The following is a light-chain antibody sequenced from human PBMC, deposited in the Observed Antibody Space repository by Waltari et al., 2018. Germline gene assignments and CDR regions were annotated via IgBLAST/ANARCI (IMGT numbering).Light chain of an antibody. CDR2: WAS. J-gene: IGKJ4*01. CDR1: QGILDASNNRNS. V-gene: IGKV4-1*01. CDR3: QQYYRVPLT. Sequence: DIVMTQSPDSLAVSLGERATINCKSSQGILDASNNRNSLAWYQQKPRQSPNLLIYWASTRESGVPDRFSGSGSGTDFSLTISSLQAEDVAVYYCQQYYRVPLTFGGGTKIEIK.